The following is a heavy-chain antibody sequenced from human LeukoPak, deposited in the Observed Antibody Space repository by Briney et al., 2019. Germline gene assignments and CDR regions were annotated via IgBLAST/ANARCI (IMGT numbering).Heavy chain of an antibody. Sequence: PRGSLRHSCAASGFTFSKYLMLWVRHAPGRGLESVSRINTVGTVTTYTDSVKGQFTVSRDNADNTMVLQMNSVRYEDTAVYYCATKQWLAPPPDSWGQGTPVTVSS. CDR2: INTVGTVT. V-gene: IGHV3-74*01. CDR3: ATKQWLAPPPDS. D-gene: IGHD6-19*01. CDR1: GFTFSKYL. J-gene: IGHJ4*02.